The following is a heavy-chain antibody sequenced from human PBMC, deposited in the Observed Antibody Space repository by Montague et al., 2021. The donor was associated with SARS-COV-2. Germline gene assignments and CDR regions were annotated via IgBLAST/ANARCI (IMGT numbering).Heavy chain of an antibody. CDR2: IYYSGST. J-gene: IGHJ6*02. D-gene: IGHD6-13*01. Sequence: TLSLTCTVSGGSISSGGYYWSWIRQHPGKGLEWIGYIYYSGSTYYNPSLKSRVTISVDTSKNQFSLKLSSVTAADTAVHYCARVGRQQLVRLSGMDVWGQGTTVTVSS. CDR3: ARVGRQQLVRLSGMDV. CDR1: GGSISSGGYY. V-gene: IGHV4-31*03.